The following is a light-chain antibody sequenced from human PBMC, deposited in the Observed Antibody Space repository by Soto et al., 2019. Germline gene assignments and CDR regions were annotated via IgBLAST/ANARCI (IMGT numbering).Light chain of an antibody. CDR3: QQYGSSPST. Sequence: EIVLTQSPGTLSLSPGEGATLSCRASQSVSSSYLAWYQQSPGQAPRLLIYGASTRATDIPDRSSGSGSGTDFTLTIGRLEPEDFAVYYCQQYGSSPSTFGQGTRLEIK. V-gene: IGKV3-20*01. J-gene: IGKJ5*01. CDR1: QSVSSSY. CDR2: GAS.